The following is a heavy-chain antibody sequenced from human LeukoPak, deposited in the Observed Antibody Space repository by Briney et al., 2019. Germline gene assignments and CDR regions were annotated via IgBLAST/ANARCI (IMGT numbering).Heavy chain of an antibody. Sequence: GASVTVSCTASGGTFSSYAISWVRQAPGQGLEWMGGIIPIFGTANYAQKFQGRVTITADESTSTAYMELSSLRSEDTAVYYCARAGGLDAFDIWGQGTMVTVSP. CDR3: ARAGGLDAFDI. CDR2: IIPIFGTA. J-gene: IGHJ3*02. CDR1: GGTFSSYA. V-gene: IGHV1-69*13.